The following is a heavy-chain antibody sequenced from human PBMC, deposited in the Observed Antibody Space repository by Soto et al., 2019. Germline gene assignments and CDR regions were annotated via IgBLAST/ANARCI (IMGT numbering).Heavy chain of an antibody. CDR2: IWYDGSNK. D-gene: IGHD6-13*01. CDR1: GFTFSNYA. V-gene: IGHV3-33*01. CDR3: THLHPSIAANY. J-gene: IGHJ4*02. Sequence: QVQLVESGGGVVQPGRSLRLSCAASGFTFSNYAMHWVRQAPGKGLEWVAVIWYDGSNKYYADSVKGRFTISRDNSKNTVYLQMNSLRAEDTAVYYCTHLHPSIAANYWGQGTLVPVSS.